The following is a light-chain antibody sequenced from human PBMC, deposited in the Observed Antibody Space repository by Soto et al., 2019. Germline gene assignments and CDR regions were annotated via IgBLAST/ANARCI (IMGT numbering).Light chain of an antibody. Sequence: DIVMTQSPDSLPVSLGETATINCKSSQSVFSSANSKNFLAWYQQRPGQPPNLLIYWASTRASGVPHRFSGSGSGTDFTLTISSLQAEDVAVYYCQQYYSNPCTFGQGTKLEIK. CDR3: QQYYSNPCT. V-gene: IGKV4-1*01. J-gene: IGKJ2*02. CDR1: QSVFSSANSKNF. CDR2: WAS.